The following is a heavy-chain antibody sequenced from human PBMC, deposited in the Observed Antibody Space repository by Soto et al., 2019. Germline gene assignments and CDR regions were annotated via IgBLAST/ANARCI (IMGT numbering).Heavy chain of an antibody. D-gene: IGHD2-8*01. V-gene: IGHV4-31*02. J-gene: IGHJ1*01. Sequence: SETRSVTWTGSADSLRTGGHYDNCILPGTGKGREWIGYIYYSGATHYGTSLRPRATISRDTSKNQFSLTLISVTAADTALYFCARDKDLRPTVWAYWGQGTPVTVSS. CDR1: ADSLRTGGHY. CDR3: ARDKDLRPTVWAY. CDR2: IYYSGAT.